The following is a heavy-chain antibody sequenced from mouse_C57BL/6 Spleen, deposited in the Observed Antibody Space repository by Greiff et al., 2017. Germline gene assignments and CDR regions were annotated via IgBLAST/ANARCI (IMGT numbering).Heavy chain of an antibody. CDR2: INPGSGGT. Sequence: VQLQQSGAELVRPGTSVKVSCKASGYAFPNYLIEWVKQRPGQGLEWIGVINPGSGGTNYNEKFKGKATLTADKSSSTAYMQLSSLTSEDSAVYFCARGYYGSSYVDWFAYWGQGTLVTVSA. CDR1: GYAFPNYL. CDR3: ARGYYGSSYVDWFAY. D-gene: IGHD1-1*01. V-gene: IGHV1-54*01. J-gene: IGHJ3*01.